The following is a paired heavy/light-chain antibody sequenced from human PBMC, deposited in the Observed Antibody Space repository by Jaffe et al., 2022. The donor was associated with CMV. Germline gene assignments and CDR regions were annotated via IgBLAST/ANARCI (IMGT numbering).Light chain of an antibody. Sequence: EIVLTQSPATLSLSPGERATLSCRASQSVSSYLAWYQQKPGQAPRLLIYDASNRATGIPARFSGSGSGTDFTLTISSLEPEDFAVYYCQQRSNWPQTFGQGTKVEIK. CDR2: DAS. CDR1: QSVSSY. CDR3: QQRSNWPQT. V-gene: IGKV3-11*01. J-gene: IGKJ1*01.
Heavy chain of an antibody. J-gene: IGHJ4*02. CDR2: ISGSGGST. CDR3: AKEKILGYSSGWYPYYFDY. Sequence: EVQLVESGGGLVQPGGSLRLSCAASGFTFSSYAMSWVRQAPGKGLEWVSAISGSGGSTYYADSVKGRFTISRDNSKNTLYLQMNSLRAEDTAVYYCAKEKILGYSSGWYPYYFDYWGQGTLVTVSS. V-gene: IGHV3-23*04. CDR1: GFTFSSYA. D-gene: IGHD6-19*01.